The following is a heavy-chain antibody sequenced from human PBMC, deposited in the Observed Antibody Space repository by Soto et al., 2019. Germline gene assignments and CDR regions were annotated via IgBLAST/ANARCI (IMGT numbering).Heavy chain of an antibody. CDR3: AGWTYYFDY. J-gene: IGHJ4*02. CDR1: GFTFSNYG. V-gene: IGHV3-33*01. Sequence: QVQLVESGGDVVQPGRSLRLSCAASGFTFSNYGMHWARQAPGKGLEWVAAILYDGSNKYYADSVKGRFTISRDNSKNPLYLQMNSLRAEDTAVYYWAGWTYYFDYCGQGTLVTVSS. CDR2: ILYDGSNK. D-gene: IGHD3-3*01.